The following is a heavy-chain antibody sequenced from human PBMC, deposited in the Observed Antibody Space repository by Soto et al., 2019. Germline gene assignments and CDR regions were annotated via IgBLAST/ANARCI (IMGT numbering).Heavy chain of an antibody. CDR2: TYHSGST. V-gene: IGHV4-39*01. D-gene: IGHD3-10*01. J-gene: IGHJ5*02. CDR3: ARGSDDYNSGSVSIGGGFDP. CDR1: GDSIRRSHDS. Sequence: QLQLQESGPGLVRPTETLSLTCTVSGDSIRRSHDSWGWIRQPPGKGLEWIGSTYHSGSTYFKAPLKRRVTIAVDTSKNQTSLQLPSVTPAATAVYYCARGSDDYNSGSVSIGGGFDPWGPGAVVTVSS.